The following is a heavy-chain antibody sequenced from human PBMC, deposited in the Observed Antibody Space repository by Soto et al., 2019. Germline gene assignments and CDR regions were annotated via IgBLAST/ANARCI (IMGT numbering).Heavy chain of an antibody. Sequence: GASVKVSCKASGGTFSSYAISWVRQDPGQGLEWMGGIIPIFGTANYAQKFQGRVTITADESTSTAYMELSSLRSEDTAVYYCASKTYYDFWRDYYYYGMDVWGQGTTVTVSS. CDR1: GGTFSSYA. CDR2: IIPIFGTA. D-gene: IGHD3-3*01. CDR3: ASKTYYDFWRDYYYYGMDV. V-gene: IGHV1-69*13. J-gene: IGHJ6*02.